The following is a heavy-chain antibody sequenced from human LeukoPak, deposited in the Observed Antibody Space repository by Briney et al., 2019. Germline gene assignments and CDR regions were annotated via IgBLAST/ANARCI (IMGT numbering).Heavy chain of an antibody. CDR2: INPSGGST. J-gene: IGHJ4*02. D-gene: IGHD3-22*01. Sequence: ASVKVSCKASGYTFTSYYIHWVRQAPGQGLEWMGIINPSGGSTSYAQKFQGRVTMTRDTSTSTVYMELSSLRSEDTAVYYCARHSSLNYYDQWGQGTLVTVSS. CDR3: ARHSSLNYYDQ. V-gene: IGHV1-46*01. CDR1: GYTFTSYY.